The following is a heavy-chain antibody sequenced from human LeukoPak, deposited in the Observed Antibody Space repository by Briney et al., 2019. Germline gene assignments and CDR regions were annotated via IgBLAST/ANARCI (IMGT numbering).Heavy chain of an antibody. J-gene: IGHJ4*02. CDR2: ISYDGSKK. D-gene: IGHD1-14*01. V-gene: IGHV3-30-3*01. CDR3: ARDRQAWYTHFDY. Sequence: PGXSLXLSCAASGFTFSSYAMHWVRQAPGKGLEGVAVISYDGSKKKLANSVKGRFTISRDKSKNTLYLQMNSLRAEDTAVYYCARDRQAWYTHFDYWGQGTLVTVSS. CDR1: GFTFSSYA.